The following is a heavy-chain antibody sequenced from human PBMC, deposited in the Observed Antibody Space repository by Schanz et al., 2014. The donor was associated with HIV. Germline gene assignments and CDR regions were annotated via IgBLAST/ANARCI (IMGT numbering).Heavy chain of an antibody. Sequence: QVQLVQSGAEMKKPGASVKVSCKASGYTFTDYFVHWVRQAPGQGLEWMGGIIPIFGTSNYAQKFQGRVTITADESTSTAHMELRSLRSEDTAVYYCAGGERLGPGQWFDPWGQGTLVTVSS. CDR1: GYTFTDYF. D-gene: IGHD3-16*01. CDR3: AGGERLGPGQWFDP. J-gene: IGHJ5*02. V-gene: IGHV1-69*13. CDR2: IIPIFGTS.